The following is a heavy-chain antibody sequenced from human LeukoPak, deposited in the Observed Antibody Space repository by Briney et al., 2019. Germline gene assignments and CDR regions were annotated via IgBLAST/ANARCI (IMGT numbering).Heavy chain of an antibody. D-gene: IGHD1-26*01. V-gene: IGHV3-23*01. J-gene: IGHJ4*02. CDR3: ARVLSGSYRTFSFDY. Sequence: GGSLRLSCAAPGFTFSSYAMSWVRQAPGKGLEWVSAISGSGGSTYYADSVKGRFTISGDNSKNTLYLQMNSLRAEDTAVYYCARVLSGSYRTFSFDYWGQGTLVTVSS. CDR1: GFTFSSYA. CDR2: ISGSGGST.